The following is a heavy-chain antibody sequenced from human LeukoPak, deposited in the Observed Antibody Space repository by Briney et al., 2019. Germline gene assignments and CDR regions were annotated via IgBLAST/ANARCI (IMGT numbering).Heavy chain of an antibody. V-gene: IGHV1-46*01. CDR3: ARARLNRWFDP. J-gene: IGHJ5*02. Sequence: WMGLINPSGGPTTYAQQFPGRFTMTREPSTSTVYMELSSPRSEDTAVYYCARARLNRWFDPWGQGTLVTVSS. CDR2: INPSGGPT. D-gene: IGHD1/OR15-1a*01.